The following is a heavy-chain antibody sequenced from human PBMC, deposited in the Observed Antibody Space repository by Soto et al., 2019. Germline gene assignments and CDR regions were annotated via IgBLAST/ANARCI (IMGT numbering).Heavy chain of an antibody. Sequence: PGGSLRLSCAASGFTFSSYGMHWVRQAPGKGLEWVAVISYDGSNKYYADSVKGRFTISRDNSKNTLYLQMNSLRAEDTAVYYCAKDLNDIFNYWGQGTLVTVSS. CDR3: AKDLNDIFNY. CDR1: GFTFSSYG. V-gene: IGHV3-30*18. J-gene: IGHJ4*02. CDR2: ISYDGSNK. D-gene: IGHD3-9*01.